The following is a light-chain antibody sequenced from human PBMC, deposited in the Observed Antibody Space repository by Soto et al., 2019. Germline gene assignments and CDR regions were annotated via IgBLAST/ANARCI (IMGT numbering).Light chain of an antibody. CDR2: AAS. CDR3: QQYNQWPPYT. Sequence: DIQMTQSPSSLSASVGDRVTITCRASQNIFSFLSWYLHKPGKAPELLIYAASSLQSGVPSRFSGSGSGTEFTLTISTLQSEDVAVYYCQQYNQWPPYTFGQGTRVEMK. CDR1: QNIFSF. J-gene: IGKJ2*01. V-gene: IGKV1-39*01.